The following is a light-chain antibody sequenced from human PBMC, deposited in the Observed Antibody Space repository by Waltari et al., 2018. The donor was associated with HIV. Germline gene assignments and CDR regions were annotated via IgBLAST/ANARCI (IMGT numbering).Light chain of an antibody. CDR2: SND. V-gene: IGLV1-44*01. CDR3: AAWDDSLNVWV. CDR1: SSSIGRKP. J-gene: IGLJ3*02. Sequence: QSVLTQPHSASGTPGPMVTISCSGGSSSIGRKPVDWYQQVPGMAPKLLIYSNDQRPSGIPDRFSGSKSGTSASLAVSGLQSEDEADYYCAAWDDSLNVWVFGGGTKLTVL.